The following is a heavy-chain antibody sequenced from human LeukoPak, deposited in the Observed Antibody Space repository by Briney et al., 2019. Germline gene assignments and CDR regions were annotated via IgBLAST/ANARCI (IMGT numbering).Heavy chain of an antibody. D-gene: IGHD3-3*01. CDR2: ISSSTTTI. J-gene: IGHJ4*02. CDR1: GFSFSSYS. V-gene: IGHV3-48*01. CDR3: ARTPYDFWSASYSYYFDY. Sequence: PGGSLRLSCAASGFSFSSYSMNWARQAPGKGLEWVSYISSSTTTIYYADSVKGRFTISRDNAKNSLYLQMNSLRAEDTAVFYCARTPYDFWSASYSYYFDYWGQGTLVTVSS.